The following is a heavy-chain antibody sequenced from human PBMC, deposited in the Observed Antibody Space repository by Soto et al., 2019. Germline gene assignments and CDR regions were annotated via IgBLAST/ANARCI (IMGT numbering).Heavy chain of an antibody. V-gene: IGHV3-11*01. J-gene: IGHJ4*02. Sequence: PGGSLRLSCAASGFTFSSYWMSWIRQAPGKGLEWVSYFSNSGSTMFYADSVKGRFTISRDNAKNSVYLHMHSLRAEDTAVYYCARDAGSGDHDSGYHYAFDYWGQGTLVTVSS. CDR3: ARDAGSGDHDSGYHYAFDY. D-gene: IGHD3-22*01. CDR2: FSNSGSTM. CDR1: GFTFSSYW.